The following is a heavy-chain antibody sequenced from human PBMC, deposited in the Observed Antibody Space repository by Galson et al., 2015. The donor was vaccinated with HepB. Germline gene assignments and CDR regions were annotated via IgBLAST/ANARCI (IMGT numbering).Heavy chain of an antibody. D-gene: IGHD6-19*01. CDR2: IFWDDDK. V-gene: IGHV2-5*02. J-gene: IGHJ4*02. Sequence: PALVKPTQTLTLTCSFSGFSLSTSGVGVGWIRQPPGKALEWLALIFWDDDKRYSPSLRSRLTITKDTSKNQVVLTMTNMDPVDTATYYCAHRLSVAAFDYWGQGTLVTVPS. CDR3: AHRLSVAAFDY. CDR1: GFSLSTSGVG.